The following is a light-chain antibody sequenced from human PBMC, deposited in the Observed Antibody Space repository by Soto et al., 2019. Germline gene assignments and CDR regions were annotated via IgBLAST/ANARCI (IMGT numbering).Light chain of an antibody. CDR2: EVT. CDR1: SGDVGGYDY. CDR3: SSHTRGGHLEVV. Sequence: QSALTQPASVSGSPGQSITISCTGTSGDVGGYDYVSWYQHHPGKAPKLLIYEVTKRPSGIFYRFSGSKSGNTASLTISDFQAEDEAVYSCSSHTRGGHLEVVFGGGTKVTVL. J-gene: IGLJ3*02. V-gene: IGLV2-14*01.